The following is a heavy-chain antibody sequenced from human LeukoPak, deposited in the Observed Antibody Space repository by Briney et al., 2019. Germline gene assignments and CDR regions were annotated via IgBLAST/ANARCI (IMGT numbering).Heavy chain of an antibody. J-gene: IGHJ4*02. V-gene: IGHV4-38-2*01. CDR1: GFSISSGYY. Sequence: SETLSLTCAVSGFSISSGYYWGWIRQPPGKGLEWSGSIHHSAKTYSNPSLNSRVTMSLDTSKNQFSLKMTSVTTADTAVYYCARQFGGITTVIADFDYWGQGTLVTVSS. D-gene: IGHD4-17*01. CDR2: IHHSAKT. CDR3: ARQFGGITTVIADFDY.